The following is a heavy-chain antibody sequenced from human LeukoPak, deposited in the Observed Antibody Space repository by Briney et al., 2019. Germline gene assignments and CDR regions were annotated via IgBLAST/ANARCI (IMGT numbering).Heavy chain of an antibody. J-gene: IGHJ6*03. CDR3: AKDGQQLGLFDYYMDV. D-gene: IGHD6-13*01. CDR2: IWSDGSNK. CDR1: GLTFSNYG. V-gene: IGHV3-33*06. Sequence: GGSLRLSCAASGLTFSNYGMHWVRQAPGKRLEWVAVIWSDGSNKYYADSVKGRFTVSRDNSKNTLYLQMNSLRAEDTAVYSCAKDGQQLGLFDYYMDVWGKGTTVTVSS.